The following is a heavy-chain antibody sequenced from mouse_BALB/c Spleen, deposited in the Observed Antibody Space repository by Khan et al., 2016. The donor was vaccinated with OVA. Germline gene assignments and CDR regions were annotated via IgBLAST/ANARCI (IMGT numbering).Heavy chain of an antibody. J-gene: IGHJ3*01. CDR2: IRKKASGYTT. CDR1: GFTFSDYY. D-gene: IGHD1-2*01. Sequence: EVELVESGGGLVEPGGSLRLSCATSGFTFSDYYMSWVRQPPGKALEWLGFIRKKASGYTTEYSASVKGRFTISRDNATSILYLQMNSLRAEDRATYYCPRVDYGYGFAYWGQGTLVTVSA. CDR3: PRVDYGYGFAY. V-gene: IGHV7-3*02.